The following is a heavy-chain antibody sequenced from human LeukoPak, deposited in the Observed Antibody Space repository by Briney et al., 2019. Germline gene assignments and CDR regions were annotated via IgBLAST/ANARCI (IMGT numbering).Heavy chain of an antibody. CDR1: GYTLAELS. Sequence: GASVKVSCKVSGYTLAELSMHWVRQAPGKGLEWMGGFDPEDGETIYAQKFQGRVTMTEDTSTDTAYVELSSLRSEDTAVYYCATYYGSGSYYKNWFDPWGQGTLVTVSS. J-gene: IGHJ5*02. CDR2: FDPEDGET. V-gene: IGHV1-24*01. CDR3: ATYYGSGSYYKNWFDP. D-gene: IGHD3-10*01.